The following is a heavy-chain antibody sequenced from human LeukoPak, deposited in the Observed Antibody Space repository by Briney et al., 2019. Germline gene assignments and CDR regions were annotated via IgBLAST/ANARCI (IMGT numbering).Heavy chain of an antibody. V-gene: IGHV3-74*01. CDR2: INGDGSTT. J-gene: IGHJ4*02. CDR1: GFTFSSYW. D-gene: IGHD1-26*01. CDR3: TRGGVDC. Sequence: GGSLRLSCVASGFTFSSYWMHWVRHDPGKGLVWVSRINGDGSTTTYADSVKGRFTISRDNAKNTLYLQMNSLRAEDTAEYYCTRGGVDCWGQGTLVTVSS.